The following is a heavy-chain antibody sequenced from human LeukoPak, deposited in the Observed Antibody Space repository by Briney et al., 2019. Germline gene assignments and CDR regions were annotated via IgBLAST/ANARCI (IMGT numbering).Heavy chain of an antibody. CDR3: ARGSYRYCSGGSCYHYSNWFDP. CDR1: GYTFTSYD. J-gene: IGHJ5*02. V-gene: IGHV1-8*01. CDR2: MNPNSGNT. Sequence: GASVKVSCKASGYTFTSYDINWVRQATGQGLEWMGWMNPNSGNTGYAQKFQGRVTMTRNTSISTAYMELCSLRSEDTAVYYCARGSYRYCSGGSCYHYSNWFDPWGQGTLVTVSS. D-gene: IGHD2-15*01.